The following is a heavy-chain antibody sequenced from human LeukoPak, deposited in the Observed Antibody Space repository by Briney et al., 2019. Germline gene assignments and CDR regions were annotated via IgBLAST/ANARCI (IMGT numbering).Heavy chain of an antibody. J-gene: IGHJ4*02. V-gene: IGHV4-4*07. CDR1: GDSISSHY. CDR2: IHPSGNT. CDR3: ARGPPPDFDY. Sequence: SETLSLTCTVSGDSISSHYWSWIRQPAGKGLEWIGRIHPSGNTNYNPSLKSRVTLSADTSKNQFSLKLSSLTAADTAVYYCARGPPPDFDYWGRGTLVTVSS.